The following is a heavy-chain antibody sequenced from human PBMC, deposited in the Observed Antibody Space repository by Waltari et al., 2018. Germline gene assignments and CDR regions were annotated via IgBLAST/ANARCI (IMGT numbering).Heavy chain of an antibody. CDR3: ATYIGASVGTAAFDV. D-gene: IGHD5-12*01. CDR1: GVSITRNRHY. J-gene: IGHJ3*01. Sequence: QLQLQESGPGLVKPSETLSLTCSASGVSITRNRHYWGWIRQPPGQGPEWLATMSYSGTTYSSPSLKSRLTISRDTSKNQLSLKLGSVTAADTAVYYCATYIGASVGTAAFDVWGQGTMVSVSS. V-gene: IGHV4-39*01. CDR2: MSYSGTT.